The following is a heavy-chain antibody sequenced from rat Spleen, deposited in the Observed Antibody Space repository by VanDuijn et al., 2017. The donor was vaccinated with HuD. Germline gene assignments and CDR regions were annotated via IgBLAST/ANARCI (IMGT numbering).Heavy chain of an antibody. CDR1: GFTFSNYD. CDR2: ISTGGGNT. Sequence: EVQLVESDGGLVQPGRSLKLSCAASGFTFSNYDMAWVRQAPTKGLEWVASISTGGGNTYYRDSVKGRFTISRDNAKSTLYLQMDSLRSEDTATYYCARRGYPGIEGNYYFDYWGQGVMVTVSS. J-gene: IGHJ2*01. V-gene: IGHV5S23*01. D-gene: IGHD1-4*01. CDR3: ARRGYPGIEGNYYFDY.